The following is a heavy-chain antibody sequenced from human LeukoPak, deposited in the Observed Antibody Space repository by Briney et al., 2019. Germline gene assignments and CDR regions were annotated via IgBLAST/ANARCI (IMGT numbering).Heavy chain of an antibody. CDR2: ISYDGSNK. Sequence: PGGSLRLSCAASGFTFSSYAMHWVRQAPGKGLEWVAVISYDGSNKYYADSVKGRFTISRDNSKNRLDLQMNSLRADDTAVYYCARGYVWSSSSPFDYWGQGTLVTVSS. CDR3: ARGYVWSSSSPFDY. D-gene: IGHD6-6*01. CDR1: GFTFSSYA. J-gene: IGHJ4*02. V-gene: IGHV3-30-3*01.